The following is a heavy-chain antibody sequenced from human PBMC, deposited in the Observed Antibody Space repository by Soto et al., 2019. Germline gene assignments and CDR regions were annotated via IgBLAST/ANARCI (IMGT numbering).Heavy chain of an antibody. V-gene: IGHV3-21*01. CDR3: ARDTSLSEIHTAWYYGSGSYSFDY. D-gene: IGHD3-10*01. CDR1: GFTFSSYS. CDR2: ISSSSSYI. J-gene: IGHJ4*02. Sequence: SLRLSCAASGFTFSSYSMNWVRQAPGKGLEWVSSISSSSSYIYYADSVKGRFTISRDNAKNSLYLQMNSLRAEDTAVYYCARDTSLSEIHTAWYYGSGSYSFDYWGQGTLVTVSS.